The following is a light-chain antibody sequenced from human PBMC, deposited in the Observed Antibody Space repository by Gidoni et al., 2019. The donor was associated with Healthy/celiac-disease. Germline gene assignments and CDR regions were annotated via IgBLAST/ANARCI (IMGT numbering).Light chain of an antibody. CDR3: QQRSNWLX. CDR1: QSVSSY. V-gene: IGKV3-11*01. Sequence: PGERATLSCRASQSVSSYLAWYQQKPGQAPRLLIYDASNRATGIPARFSGSGSGTDFTLTISSLEPEDFAVYYCQQRSNWLXXXGGTKVEIK. CDR2: DAS. J-gene: IGKJ4*01.